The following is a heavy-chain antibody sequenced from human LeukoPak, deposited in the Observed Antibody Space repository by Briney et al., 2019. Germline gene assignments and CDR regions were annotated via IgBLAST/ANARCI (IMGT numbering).Heavy chain of an antibody. V-gene: IGHV3-13*01. J-gene: IGHJ4*02. CDR1: GFTFSSYD. D-gene: IGHD3-10*01. Sequence: GGSLRLSCAASGFTFSSYDMHWVRQATGKGLEWVSAIGTAGDTYYPGSVKGRFTISRENAKNSLYFQMNSLRAGDTAVYYCARVKPYYYGSGGFDYWGQGTLVTVSS. CDR3: ARVKPYYYGSGGFDY. CDR2: IGTAGDT.